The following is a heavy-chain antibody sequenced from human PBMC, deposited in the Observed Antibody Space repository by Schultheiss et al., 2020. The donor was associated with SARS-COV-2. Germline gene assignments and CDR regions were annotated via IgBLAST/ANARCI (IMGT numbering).Heavy chain of an antibody. J-gene: IGHJ1*01. CDR1: GFTVNSNY. CDR2: VYGDGSI. D-gene: IGHD3-10*01. V-gene: IGHV3-66*02. CDR3: ARDLATLRGLGYFQH. Sequence: GGSLRLSCAASGFTVNSNYINWVRQAPGKGLEWVSLVYGDGSIRFADSVKGRFTLSRDDSKNTLYLQMNSLRAEDTAVYYCARDLATLRGLGYFQHWGQGTLVTVSS.